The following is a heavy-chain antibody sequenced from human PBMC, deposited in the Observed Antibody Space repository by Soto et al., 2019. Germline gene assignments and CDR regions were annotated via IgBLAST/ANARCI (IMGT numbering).Heavy chain of an antibody. Sequence: SETLSLTCTGSGGSISSYYWSWIRQPPGKGLDWIGYIYYSGSTNYNPSLKSRVTISVDTSKNQFSLELSSVTAEDTAVYYCARGGGGYYDSSGYYHTGFDYWGQGTLVTVSS. CDR2: IYYSGST. V-gene: IGHV4-59*01. D-gene: IGHD3-22*01. CDR3: ARGGGGYYDSSGYYHTGFDY. J-gene: IGHJ4*02. CDR1: GGSISSYY.